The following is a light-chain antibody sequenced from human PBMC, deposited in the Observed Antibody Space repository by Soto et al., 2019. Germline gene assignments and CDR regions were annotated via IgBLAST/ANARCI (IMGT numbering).Light chain of an antibody. J-gene: IGLJ1*01. CDR2: GVS. CDR1: SSDVGGYNY. V-gene: IGLV2-8*01. Sequence: QSALTQPPSASGSPGQSVTISCTGTSSDVGGYNYVSWYQQHPGKAPKFIIYGVSKRPSGVSDRFSGSKSGNTASLIVSGLQAEDEADYYCSSYAGNNNYVFGTGTKLTVL. CDR3: SSYAGNNNYV.